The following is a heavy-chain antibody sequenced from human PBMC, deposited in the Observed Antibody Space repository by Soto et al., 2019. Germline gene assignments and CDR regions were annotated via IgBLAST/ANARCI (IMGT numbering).Heavy chain of an antibody. D-gene: IGHD6-13*01. CDR3: ARHVEQQLGPDFDY. J-gene: IGHJ4*02. Sequence: PSETLSLTCTVSGGSISSSSYYWGWIRQPPGKGLEWIGSIYYSGSTYYNPSLKSRVTISVDTSKNQFSLKLSSVTAADTAVYYCARHVEQQLGPDFDYWGQGTLVTVSS. V-gene: IGHV4-39*01. CDR2: IYYSGST. CDR1: GGSISSSSYY.